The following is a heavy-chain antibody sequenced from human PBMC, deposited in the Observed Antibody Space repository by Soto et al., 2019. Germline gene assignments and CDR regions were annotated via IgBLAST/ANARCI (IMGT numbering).Heavy chain of an antibody. V-gene: IGHV1-3*01. CDR2: INAGNGNT. J-gene: IGHJ6*03. CDR1: GDTFTSYA. D-gene: IGHD3-16*01. CDR3: ASGGVGPRNYYYYMDV. Sequence: GASVKVSCKASGDTFTSYAMHWVRQAPGQRLEWMGWINAGNGNTKYSQKFQGRVTITRDTSASTAYMELSSLRSEDTAVYYCASGGVGPRNYYYYMDVWGKGTTVTVSS.